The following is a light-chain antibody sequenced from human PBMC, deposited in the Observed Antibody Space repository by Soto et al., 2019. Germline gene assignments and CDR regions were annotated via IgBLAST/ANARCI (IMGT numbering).Light chain of an antibody. CDR2: KAS. J-gene: IGKJ1*01. Sequence: DIQMTQYPSTLSGSLGDRFTITCLAIQTISSWLAWYQQKPGKAPKLLIYKASTLKSGVPSRFSGSGSGTEFTLTISSLQPDDFATYYCQHYNSYSEAFGQGTKV. CDR3: QHYNSYSEA. V-gene: IGKV1-5*03. CDR1: QTISSW.